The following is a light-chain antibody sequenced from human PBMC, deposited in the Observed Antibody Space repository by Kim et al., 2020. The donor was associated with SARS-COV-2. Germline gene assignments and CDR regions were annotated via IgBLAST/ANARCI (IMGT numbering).Light chain of an antibody. J-gene: IGLJ2*01. CDR1: KLGDKY. Sequence: VDPGQPASITCSGDKLGDKYACWYQQKPGQSPVLVIYQDSKRPSGIPERFSGSNSGNTATLTISGTQTMDEADYYCQAWDSSTVVFGGGTQLTVL. V-gene: IGLV3-1*01. CDR3: QAWDSSTVV. CDR2: QDS.